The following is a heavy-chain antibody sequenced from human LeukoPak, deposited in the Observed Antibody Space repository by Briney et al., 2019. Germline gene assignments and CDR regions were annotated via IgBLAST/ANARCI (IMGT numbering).Heavy chain of an antibody. V-gene: IGHV4-30-4*01. CDR3: VREGKLRFLEWLIDY. CDR1: GGSISSGDYY. J-gene: IGHJ4*02. D-gene: IGHD3-3*01. Sequence: SETLSLTCTVSGGSISSGDYYWSWIRQPPGKGLEWIGYIYYSGSTYYNPSLKSRVTISVDTSKNQFSLKLSSVTAADTAVYYCVREGKLRFLEWLIDYWGQGTLVTVSS. CDR2: IYYSGST.